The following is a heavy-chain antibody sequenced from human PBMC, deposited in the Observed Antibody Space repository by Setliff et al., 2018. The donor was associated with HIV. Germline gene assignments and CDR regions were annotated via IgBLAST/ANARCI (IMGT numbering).Heavy chain of an antibody. Sequence: QSGGSLRLSCAASGFTFSSHAMHWVRQAPGKGLEWVATIKKDGSEIYSVDSVKGRFTISRDNARTSLYLEMSSLRVEDTAVYLGANLWDVGAWGQGTLVTVSS. J-gene: IGHJ5*02. CDR2: IKKDGSEI. CDR3: ANLWDVGA. D-gene: IGHD1-26*01. CDR1: GFTFSSHA. V-gene: IGHV3-7*03.